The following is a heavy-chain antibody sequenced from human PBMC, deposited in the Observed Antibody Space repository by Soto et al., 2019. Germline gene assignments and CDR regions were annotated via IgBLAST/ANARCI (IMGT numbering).Heavy chain of an antibody. CDR2: IYSGGST. CDR3: ARDLNYYGMDV. J-gene: IGHJ6*02. V-gene: IGHV3-53*01. CDR1: GFTVSSNY. Sequence: GGSLRLSCAASGFTVSSNYMSWVRQAPGKGLEWVSVIYSGGSTYYADSVKGRFTISRDNSKNTLFLQMNSLRAEDTAVYYCARDLNYYGMDVWGQGTTVTVSS.